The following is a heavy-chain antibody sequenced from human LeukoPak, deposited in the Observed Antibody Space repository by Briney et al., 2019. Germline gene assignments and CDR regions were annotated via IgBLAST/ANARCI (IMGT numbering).Heavy chain of an antibody. CDR1: GFTFSSYS. CDR2: ISSSSSYI. Sequence: GRSLRLSCAASGFTFSSYSMNWVRQAPGKGLEWVSSISSSSSYIYYADSVKGRFTISRDNAKNSLYLQMNSLRAEDTAVYYCARDAPRAVGISFYYYYGMDVWGQGTTVTVSS. J-gene: IGHJ6*02. V-gene: IGHV3-21*01. CDR3: ARDAPRAVGISFYYYYGMDV. D-gene: IGHD4-23*01.